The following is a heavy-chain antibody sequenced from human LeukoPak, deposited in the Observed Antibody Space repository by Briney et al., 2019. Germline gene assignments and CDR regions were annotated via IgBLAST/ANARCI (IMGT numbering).Heavy chain of an antibody. CDR2: IYTSGST. CDR1: GGSISSYY. J-gene: IGHJ3*01. CDR3: ARDLRFGDYTAV. Sequence: SETLSLTCTVSGGSISSYYWSWIRQPAGKGLEWIGRIYTSGSTNYNPSLKSRVTMSVDTSKNQFSLKLSSVTAEDTAVYYCARDLRFGDYTAVWGQGTMVTVSS. V-gene: IGHV4-4*07. D-gene: IGHD4-17*01.